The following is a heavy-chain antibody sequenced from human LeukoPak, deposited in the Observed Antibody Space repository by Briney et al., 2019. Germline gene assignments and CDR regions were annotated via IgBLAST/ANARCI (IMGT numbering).Heavy chain of an antibody. V-gene: IGHV1-18*01. J-gene: IGHJ4*02. D-gene: IGHD1-26*01. Sequence: ASVRVSSEPSVDRFTTYGISWGRQAPGQGGWWRGWISGYSGNTNYAPRLQGRVTMTTDTSTSTAYMELRSLTSADTGTYYCARVGATYGDPLEYDYWGQGTLVTVSS. CDR1: VDRFTTYG. CDR3: ARVGATYGDPLEYDY. CDR2: ISGYSGNT.